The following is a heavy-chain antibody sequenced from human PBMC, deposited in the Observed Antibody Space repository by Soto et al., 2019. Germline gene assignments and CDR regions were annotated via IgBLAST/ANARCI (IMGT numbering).Heavy chain of an antibody. CDR1: GFTFNTFG. CDR2: IWYDGGEK. CDR3: ARDARIAVAYGMDV. Sequence: QVQLVESGGGVVQPGRSLRLSCAASGFTFNTFGMHWVRQAPGKGLAWVAVIWYDGGEKHYAASVKGRFTISRDNSKNTLFLQMNSLRAEDTAVYYCARDARIAVAYGMDVWGQGTTVTVSS. D-gene: IGHD6-19*01. V-gene: IGHV3-33*01. J-gene: IGHJ6*02.